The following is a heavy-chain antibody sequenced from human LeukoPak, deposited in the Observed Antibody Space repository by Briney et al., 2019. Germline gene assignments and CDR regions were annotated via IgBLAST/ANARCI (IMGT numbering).Heavy chain of an antibody. CDR3: ARVVDHDYSDYYLDY. Sequence: GGSLRLSCAASGFTFSSYGMHWVRQAPGKGLEWVSVIYSGGSPYYSDSVMGGLTISRDNSKNTLYLQMNSLRAEDTAVYYCARVVDHDYSDYYLDYWGQGTLVTVSS. CDR2: IYSGGSP. J-gene: IGHJ4*02. D-gene: IGHD4-11*01. CDR1: GFTFSSYG. V-gene: IGHV3-NL1*01.